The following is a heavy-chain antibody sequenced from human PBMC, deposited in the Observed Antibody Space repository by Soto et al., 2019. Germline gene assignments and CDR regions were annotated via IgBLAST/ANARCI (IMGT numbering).Heavy chain of an antibody. CDR2: ISGSGFKK. J-gene: IGHJ5*02. V-gene: IGHV3-23*01. Sequence: GGSLRLSCASSCFIFENFGMSWVRQAPGKGLEWISSISGSGFKKYYADSVKGRFTISRDNSKSTVYLELNNLSAEDTAVYHCAKNQGVELVPLATVDWFDPWGQGSVVTVSS. CDR1: CFIFENFG. D-gene: IGHD1-26*01. CDR3: AKNQGVELVPLATVDWFDP.